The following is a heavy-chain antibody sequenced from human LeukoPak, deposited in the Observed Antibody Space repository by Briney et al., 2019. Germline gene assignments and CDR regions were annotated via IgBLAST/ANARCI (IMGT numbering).Heavy chain of an antibody. J-gene: IGHJ5*02. CDR2: INHSGST. Sequence: SETLSLTCAVYGGSFSGYYWSWIRQPPGEGPEWIGEINHSGSTNYNPSLKSRVTISVDTSKNQFSLKLSSVTAADTAVYYCARGPFVYYGSGSYYRRDWFDPWGQGTLVTVSS. CDR3: ARGPFVYYGSGSYYRRDWFDP. D-gene: IGHD3-10*01. V-gene: IGHV4-34*01. CDR1: GGSFSGYY.